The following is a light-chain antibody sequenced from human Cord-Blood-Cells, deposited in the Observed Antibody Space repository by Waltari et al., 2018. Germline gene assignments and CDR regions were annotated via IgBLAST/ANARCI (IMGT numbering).Light chain of an antibody. Sequence: SYELTQPPSVSVSPGQTARITCSGDALPKQYAYWYQQKPGQAPVLVIYKDSERPSGIPERFSCSSSGTTVTLTISGVQAEDEADYYCQSADSSGTYPVFGGGTQLTVL. CDR3: QSADSSGTYPV. CDR1: ALPKQY. CDR2: KDS. V-gene: IGLV3-25*02. J-gene: IGLJ7*01.